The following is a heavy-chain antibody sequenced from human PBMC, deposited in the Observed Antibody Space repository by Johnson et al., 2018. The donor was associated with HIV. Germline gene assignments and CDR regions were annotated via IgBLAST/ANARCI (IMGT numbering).Heavy chain of an antibody. Sequence: QVQLVESGGGLVQPGGSLRLSCAASGFTFSSYAMHWVRQAPGKGLEWVAVISYDGCNKYYADSVKGRFTISRDNSKNTLYLQMNSLRAEDTAVYYCATDILFGTTRSYHDAFDTWGQGTMVTVSS. CDR2: ISYDGCNK. V-gene: IGHV3-30*04. J-gene: IGHJ3*02. D-gene: IGHD1-1*01. CDR1: GFTFSSYA. CDR3: ATDILFGTTRSYHDAFDT.